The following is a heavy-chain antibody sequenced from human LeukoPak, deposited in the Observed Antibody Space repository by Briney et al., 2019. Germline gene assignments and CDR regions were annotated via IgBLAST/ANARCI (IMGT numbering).Heavy chain of an antibody. J-gene: IGHJ1*01. Sequence: GGSLRLSRAVSGLTLSNVWMNWVRQAPGKGLEWVGRIRSQTAGGTTDFAAPVKCRFSISRDDSKNSLYLQMNSLTSEDTAVYYCAHGSAQYYEYWGQGTLVTVSS. CDR2: IRSQTAGGTT. CDR1: GLTLSNVW. CDR3: AHGSAQYYEY. D-gene: IGHD2-15*01. V-gene: IGHV3-15*07.